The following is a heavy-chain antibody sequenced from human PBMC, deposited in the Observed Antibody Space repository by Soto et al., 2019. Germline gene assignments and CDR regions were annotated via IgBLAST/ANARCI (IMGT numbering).Heavy chain of an antibody. CDR1: GGSITRNNHF. CDR3: ARLGSSGWYQGSYFDY. J-gene: IGHJ4*02. Sequence: QLQLQESGPGLVKASETLSLTCTVSGGSITRNNHFWGWIRQSPGKGLAWIGSIQYGGTTNYNPSLKSRVIMSAETSKTQFSLIMNSVTAADTAVYYWARLGSSGWYQGSYFDYWGQGTLVTVSS. CDR2: IQYGGTT. D-gene: IGHD6-19*01. V-gene: IGHV4-39*01.